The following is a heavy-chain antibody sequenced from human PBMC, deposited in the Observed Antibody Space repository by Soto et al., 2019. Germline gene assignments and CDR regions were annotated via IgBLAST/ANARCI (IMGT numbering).Heavy chain of an antibody. CDR3: ARVVVGATLRIYYYYSMDV. V-gene: IGHV5-10-1*01. CDR1: GYSFTSYW. D-gene: IGHD1-26*01. J-gene: IGHJ6*02. Sequence: GESLKISCKGSGYSFTSYWISWVRQMPGKGLEWMGRIDPSDSYTNYSPSFQGHVTISADKSISTAYLQWSSLKASDTAMYYCARVVVGATLRIYYYYSMDVWGQGTTVTVSS. CDR2: IDPSDSYT.